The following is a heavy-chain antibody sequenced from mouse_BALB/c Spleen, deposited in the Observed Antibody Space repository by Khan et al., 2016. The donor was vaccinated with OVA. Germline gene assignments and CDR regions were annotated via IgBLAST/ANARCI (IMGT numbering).Heavy chain of an antibody. CDR3: ARRGYDYGRGALFAF. V-gene: IGHV2-2*02. Sequence: QVQLKQSGPGLVQPSQSLSITCTVSGFSLANYSVHWVRQSPGKGLEWLGVIWSAGSTDYNAAFISRLTISKDNSRSQVFFKMNSLQPNDTAIYYCARRGYDYGRGALFAFGGQGTLVTVSA. D-gene: IGHD2-4*01. CDR2: IWSAGST. CDR1: GFSLANYS. J-gene: IGHJ3*01.